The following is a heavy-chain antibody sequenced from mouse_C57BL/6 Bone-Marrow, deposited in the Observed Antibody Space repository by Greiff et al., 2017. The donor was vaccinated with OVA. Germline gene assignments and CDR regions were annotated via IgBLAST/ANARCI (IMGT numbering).Heavy chain of an antibody. Sequence: VQLKQSGPELVKPGDSVKISCKASGYSFTGYFMNWVMQSHGKSLEWIGRINPYNGDTFYNQKFKGKATLTVDKSSSTAHMELRSLTSEDSAVYYCAREDYYVSSYGYFDYRGQGTTLTVSS. J-gene: IGHJ2*01. CDR2: INPYNGDT. D-gene: IGHD1-1*01. V-gene: IGHV1-20*01. CDR3: AREDYYVSSYGYFDY. CDR1: GYSFTGYF.